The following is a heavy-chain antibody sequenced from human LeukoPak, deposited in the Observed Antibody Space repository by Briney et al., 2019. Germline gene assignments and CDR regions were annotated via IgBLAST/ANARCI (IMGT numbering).Heavy chain of an antibody. CDR3: ARRNVFCSGGSCYSGPWFDP. Sequence: GESLKISCKGSGYSFTSYWIGWVRQMPGKGLEWMGIIYPGDSDTRYSPSFQGQVTISADKSISTAYLQWSSLKASDTAMYYCARRNVFCSGGSCYSGPWFDPWGQGTLVTASS. V-gene: IGHV5-51*01. CDR2: IYPGDSDT. D-gene: IGHD2-15*01. CDR1: GYSFTSYW. J-gene: IGHJ5*02.